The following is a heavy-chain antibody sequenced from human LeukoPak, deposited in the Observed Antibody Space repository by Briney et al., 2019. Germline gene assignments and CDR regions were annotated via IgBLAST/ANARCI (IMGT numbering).Heavy chain of an antibody. CDR1: GDSVSSNSVT. J-gene: IGHJ5*02. CDR3: ARRLTQYDCFDP. CDR2: TSYRSTWYN. V-gene: IGHV6-1*01. Sequence: SQTLSLTRAISGDSVSSNSVTWNWIRQSPSRGLEWLGRTSYRSTWYNDYAVSVRGRITVNHDTSKNQFSLHLNSVTPEDTAVYYCARRLTQYDCFDPWGQGILVTVSS. D-gene: IGHD2-2*01.